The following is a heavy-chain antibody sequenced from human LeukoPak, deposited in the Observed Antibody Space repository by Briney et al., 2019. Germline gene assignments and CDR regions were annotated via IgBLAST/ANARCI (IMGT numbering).Heavy chain of an antibody. V-gene: IGHV1-2*06. D-gene: IGHD3-3*01. CDR3: ARAGYDFVYYYYGMDV. CDR1: GYTFSGYY. Sequence: ASVTVSCKASGYTFSGYYMHWVRQAPGQGLEWMGRINPNSGGTNYAQKFQGRATMTRDTSISTAYMKLSRLRSDDTAVYYCARAGYDFVYYYYGMDVWGQGTTVTVSS. J-gene: IGHJ6*02. CDR2: INPNSGGT.